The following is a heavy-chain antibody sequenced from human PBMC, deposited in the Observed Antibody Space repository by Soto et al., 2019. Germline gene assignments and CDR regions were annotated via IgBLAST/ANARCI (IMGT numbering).Heavy chain of an antibody. D-gene: IGHD3-22*01. CDR1: GDSFSNHY. Sequence: LSLTCTISGDSFSNHYWTWIRQSPGKGLEWIGYIFHSGITDYNPSVKSRVTISIDKSRNLFSLNLTSVTAADTAVYYCARDRYFYDSRGYYRTLDSWGQGTLVTVSS. J-gene: IGHJ5*01. V-gene: IGHV4-59*11. CDR3: ARDRYFYDSRGYYRTLDS. CDR2: IFHSGIT.